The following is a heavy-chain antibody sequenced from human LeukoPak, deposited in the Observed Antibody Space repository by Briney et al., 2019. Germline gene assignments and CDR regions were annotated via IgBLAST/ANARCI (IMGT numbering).Heavy chain of an antibody. CDR1: GGSISSSSYY. CDR2: IYYSGST. D-gene: IGHD3-3*01. Sequence: SETLSLTCTVSGGSISSSSYYWGWIRQPPGKGLEWIGSIYYSGSTYYNPSLKSRVTISVDTFKNQFSLKLSSVTAADTAVYYCARHVFSRGITIFGVVTPQSNYFDYWGQGTLVTVSS. CDR3: ARHVFSRGITIFGVVTPQSNYFDY. J-gene: IGHJ4*02. V-gene: IGHV4-39*01.